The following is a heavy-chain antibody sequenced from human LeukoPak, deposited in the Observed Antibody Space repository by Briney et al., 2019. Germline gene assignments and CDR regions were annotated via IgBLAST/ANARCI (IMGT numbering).Heavy chain of an antibody. D-gene: IGHD3-22*01. V-gene: IGHV3-33*06. CDR3: AKSRGYYYEKSGPADY. J-gene: IGHJ4*02. Sequence: GRSLRLSCAASGFSFSSYGMHWVRQAPGKGLEWVAVIWYDGSIKYYGDSVKGRFTISRDNSKNTLYLQMNSLSAEDTAVYYCAKSRGYYYEKSGPADYWGQGTLVTVSS. CDR1: GFSFSSYG. CDR2: IWYDGSIK.